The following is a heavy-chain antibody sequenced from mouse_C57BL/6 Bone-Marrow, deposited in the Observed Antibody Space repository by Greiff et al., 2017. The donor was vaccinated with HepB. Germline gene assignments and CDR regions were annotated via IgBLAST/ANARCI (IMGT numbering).Heavy chain of an antibody. CDR3: ARRGLRRGGMDY. D-gene: IGHD2-12*01. Sequence: EVHLVESGGGLVKPGGSLKLSCAASGFTFSSYTMSWVRQTPEKRLEWVATISGGGGNTYYPDSVKGRFTISRDNAKNTLYLQMSSLRSEDTALYYCARRGLRRGGMDYWGQGTSVTVSS. J-gene: IGHJ4*01. CDR1: GFTFSSYT. V-gene: IGHV5-9*01. CDR2: ISGGGGNT.